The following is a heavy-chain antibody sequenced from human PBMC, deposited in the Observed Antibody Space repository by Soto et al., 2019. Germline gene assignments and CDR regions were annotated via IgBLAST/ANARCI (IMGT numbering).Heavy chain of an antibody. D-gene: IGHD6-13*01. V-gene: IGHV1-46*01. CDR3: AIPGCAASRTDSSCCYYFDY. Sequence: SVKVSCKASGYTFTSYDMHWVRQAPGQGLEWMGIINPSGGSTSYAQKFQGRVTMTRDTSTSTVYMELSSLRSEDTAVYYCAIPGCAASRTDSSCCYYFDYWGQGTLVTVSS. CDR2: INPSGGST. J-gene: IGHJ4*02. CDR1: GYTFTSYD.